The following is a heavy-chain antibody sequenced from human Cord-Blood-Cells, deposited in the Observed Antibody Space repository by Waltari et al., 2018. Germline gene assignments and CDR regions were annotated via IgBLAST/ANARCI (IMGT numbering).Heavy chain of an antibody. CDR2: IYYSGST. V-gene: IGHV4-31*03. CDR3: ARGATVTTYFDY. D-gene: IGHD4-17*01. Sequence: QVQLQESGPGLVKPSQTLSLTCTVSGGSISSGGYYWSWIRQHPGKGLEWIGYIYYSGSTYYNPSLKSRVTISVDTSKNQFSLKLSSVTAADTVVYYCARGATVTTYFDYWGQGTLVTVSS. CDR1: GGSISSGGYY. J-gene: IGHJ4*02.